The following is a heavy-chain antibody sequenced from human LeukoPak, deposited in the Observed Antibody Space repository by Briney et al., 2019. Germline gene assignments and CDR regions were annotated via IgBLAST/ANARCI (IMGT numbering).Heavy chain of an antibody. CDR1: GYTFTVYY. V-gene: IGHV1-2*02. D-gene: IGHD6-13*01. Sequence: ASVTVSCRASGYTFTVYYMHWVRQAPGQGLEWMGWINPNTGGTNYTQKFQGRVTMTTVTSINTAYMELSGLRSDDTAIYYCARGRYSSSWYYFDYWGQGTLVTVSS. CDR2: INPNTGGT. J-gene: IGHJ4*02. CDR3: ARGRYSSSWYYFDY.